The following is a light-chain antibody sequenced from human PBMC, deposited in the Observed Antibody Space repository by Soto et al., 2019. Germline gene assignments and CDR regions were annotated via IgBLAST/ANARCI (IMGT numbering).Light chain of an antibody. J-gene: IGKJ1*01. CDR3: HQRQSWPRT. CDR2: QTS. V-gene: IGKV3-11*01. Sequence: EIVLTQSPATLSSFPGDRGTLSCRASQYINTRLAWYQHRPGQAPRLLIYQTSLRAAGIPARFSASGSGTDFTLTISDVQPEDFALYYCHQRQSWPRTFGQGTKVDIK. CDR1: QYINTR.